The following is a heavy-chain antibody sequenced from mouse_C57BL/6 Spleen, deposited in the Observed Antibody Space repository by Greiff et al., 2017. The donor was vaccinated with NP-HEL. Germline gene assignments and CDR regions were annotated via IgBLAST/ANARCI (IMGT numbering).Heavy chain of an antibody. D-gene: IGHD1-1*01. Sequence: LQESGAELARPGASVKMSCKASGYTFTSYTMHWVKQRPGQGLEWIGYINPSSGYTKYNQKFKDKATLTADKSSSTAYMQLSSLTSEDSAVYYCAVTTVVAPHYAMDYWGQGTSVTVSS. V-gene: IGHV1-4*01. CDR3: AVTTVVAPHYAMDY. CDR1: GYTFTSYT. J-gene: IGHJ4*01. CDR2: INPSSGYT.